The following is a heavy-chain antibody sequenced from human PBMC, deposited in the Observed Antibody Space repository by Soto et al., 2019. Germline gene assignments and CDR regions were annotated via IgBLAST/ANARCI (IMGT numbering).Heavy chain of an antibody. J-gene: IGHJ4*02. Sequence: EVQLVESGGGLVQPGGSLRLSCAASGFTVSSNYMSWVRQAPGKGLEWVSVIYSGGSTYYADSVKGRFTISRDNSKNTLYRQMNSLRAEDTAVYYCARDFLAARPYFDYWGQGTLVTVSS. D-gene: IGHD6-6*01. V-gene: IGHV3-66*01. CDR2: IYSGGST. CDR3: ARDFLAARPYFDY. CDR1: GFTVSSNY.